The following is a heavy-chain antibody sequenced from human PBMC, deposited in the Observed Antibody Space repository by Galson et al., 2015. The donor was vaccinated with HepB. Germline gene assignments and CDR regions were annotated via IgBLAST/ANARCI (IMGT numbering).Heavy chain of an antibody. CDR3: ARDYWGSIAVAGKGYFDY. J-gene: IGHJ4*02. CDR1: GFTFKNFA. Sequence: SLRLSCAASGFTFKNFAMHWVRQAPGKGLEWVAVISSDGSNNYNADSVEGRFTISRDNSKNTVYLQMNSLRPEDTAVYYCARDYWGSIAVAGKGYFDYWGQGTLVTFSS. V-gene: IGHV3-30*04. D-gene: IGHD6-19*01. CDR2: ISSDGSNN.